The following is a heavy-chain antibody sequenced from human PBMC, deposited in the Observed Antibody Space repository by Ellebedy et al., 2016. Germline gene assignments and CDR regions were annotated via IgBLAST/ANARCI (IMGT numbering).Heavy chain of an antibody. V-gene: IGHV1-69*13. CDR1: GGTFSTSA. CDR2: IIPLLRTP. CDR3: ARGSVADGMDV. J-gene: IGHJ6*02. Sequence: SVKVSXXASGGTFSTSAISWVRQAPGQGLEWMGGIIPLLRTPNYAQKFQGRVTIIADESTNTVHLDLNSLRSEDTAVYYCARGSVADGMDVWGQGTTVTVSS. D-gene: IGHD6-19*01.